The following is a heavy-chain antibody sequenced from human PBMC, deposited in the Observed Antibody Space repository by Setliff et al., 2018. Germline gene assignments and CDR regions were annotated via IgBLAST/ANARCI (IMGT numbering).Heavy chain of an antibody. CDR2: ISA. V-gene: IGHV1-18*01. CDR1: GYTFTTYG. J-gene: IGHJ4*02. D-gene: IGHD2-2*01. CDR3: ARGPLDFVVVPAAAKFDY. Sequence: ASVKVSCKASGYTFTTYGISWLRQAPGQGLEWMGWISAYAQKFQGRVTMTTDTPTSTAYMEPRSLTSDDTAVYYCARGPLDFVVVPAAAKFDYWGQGTLVTVSS.